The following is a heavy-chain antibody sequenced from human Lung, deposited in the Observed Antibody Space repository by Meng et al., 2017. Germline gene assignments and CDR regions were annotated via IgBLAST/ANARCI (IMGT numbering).Heavy chain of an antibody. D-gene: IGHD3-3*01. CDR2: IYHSGRT. Sequence: QVQFQEAGPGLVQPSGTLSLTCAVLGGSISSRNWWSWVRQSPGKGLEWIGEIYHSGRTNYNPSLESRVTISLDKSQNHFSLKVKSVTAADTAVYYCVRGGQDQAYYDFWSGPFDPWGQGTLVTVSS. CDR3: VRGGQDQAYYDFWSGPFDP. CDR1: GGSISSRNW. V-gene: IGHV4-4*02. J-gene: IGHJ5*02.